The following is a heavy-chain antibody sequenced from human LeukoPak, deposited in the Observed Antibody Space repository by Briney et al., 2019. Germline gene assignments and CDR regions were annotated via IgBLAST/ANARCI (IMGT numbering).Heavy chain of an antibody. CDR2: INHSGST. V-gene: IGHV4-34*01. J-gene: IGHJ4*02. D-gene: IGHD6-13*01. Sequence: PSETLSLTCAVYGGSFSGYYWSWIRQPPGKGLEWIGEINHSGSTNYNPSLKSRVTISVDTSKNQFSLKLSSVTAADTAVYYCASQGAAAGTEHDYWGQGTLVTVSS. CDR3: ASQGAAAGTEHDY. CDR1: GGSFSGYY.